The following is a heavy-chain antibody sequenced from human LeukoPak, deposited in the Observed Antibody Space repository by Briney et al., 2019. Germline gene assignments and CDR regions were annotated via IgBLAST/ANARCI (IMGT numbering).Heavy chain of an antibody. CDR2: IIPILGIA. D-gene: IGHD5-24*01. CDR1: GGTFSSYT. CDR3: ARGDGDGYNYHYFDY. Sequence: SVKVSCKASGGTFSSYTISWVRQAPGQGLEWMGRIIPILGIANCAQKFQGRVTITADKSTSTAYMELSSLRSEDTAVYYCARGDGDGYNYHYFDYWGQGTLVTVSS. V-gene: IGHV1-69*02. J-gene: IGHJ4*02.